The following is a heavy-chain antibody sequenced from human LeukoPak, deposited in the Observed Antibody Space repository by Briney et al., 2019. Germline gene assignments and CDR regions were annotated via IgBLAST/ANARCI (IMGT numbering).Heavy chain of an antibody. CDR1: GYTFTSYW. V-gene: IGHV5-51*01. CDR3: ARRSSGWYQDY. J-gene: IGHJ4*02. Sequence: MSGESLKISCKGSGYTFTSYWIGWVRQIPGKGLEWMGIIYPGDSDTRYSPSFQGQVTILADKSISTAYLQWSSLKASDTAMYYCARRSSGWYQDYWGQGTLVTVSS. CDR2: IYPGDSDT. D-gene: IGHD6-19*01.